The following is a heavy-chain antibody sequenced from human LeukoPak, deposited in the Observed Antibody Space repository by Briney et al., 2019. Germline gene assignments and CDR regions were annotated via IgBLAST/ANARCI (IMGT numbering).Heavy chain of an antibody. CDR3: ARVGAIIAVAGTLDY. CDR2: IYYSGST. Sequence: SETLSLTCTVSGGSISSYYWSWIRQPPGKGLEWIGYIYYSGSTNYNPSLKSRVTISVDTSKNQFSLKLSSVTAADTAVYYCARVGAIIAVAGTLDYWGQGTLVTVSS. V-gene: IGHV4-59*12. J-gene: IGHJ4*02. CDR1: GGSISSYY. D-gene: IGHD6-19*01.